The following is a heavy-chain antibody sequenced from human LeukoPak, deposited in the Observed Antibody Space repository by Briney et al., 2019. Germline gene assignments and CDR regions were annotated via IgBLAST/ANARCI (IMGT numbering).Heavy chain of an antibody. V-gene: IGHV5-51*01. J-gene: IGHJ6*02. CDR3: ASSVYSSGWNYHGMDV. D-gene: IGHD6-19*01. CDR2: IYPGDSNS. CDR1: GYRFTNYW. Sequence: GESLKISCKGSGYRFTNYWIGWVRQMPGKGLEWMGIIYPGDSNSRYSPSFQGQVTISADKSISTAYLQWSSLKASDTAMYYCASSVYSSGWNYHGMDVWGQGTTVTVSS.